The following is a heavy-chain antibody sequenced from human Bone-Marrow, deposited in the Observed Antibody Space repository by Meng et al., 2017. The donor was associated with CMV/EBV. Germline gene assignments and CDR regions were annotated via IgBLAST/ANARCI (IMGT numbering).Heavy chain of an antibody. CDR3: AKDRVAVSGTYFDH. CDR1: GFTFSSYG. D-gene: IGHD2-15*01. CDR2: IRYDGSNK. J-gene: IGHJ4*02. Sequence: GESLKISCAASGFTFSSYGMHWVRQAPGKGLEWVAFIRYDGSNKYYADSVKGRFTISRDNSKNTLYLQMNSLRAEDTAVYYCAKDRVAVSGTYFDHWGQGTLVTVSS. V-gene: IGHV3-30*02.